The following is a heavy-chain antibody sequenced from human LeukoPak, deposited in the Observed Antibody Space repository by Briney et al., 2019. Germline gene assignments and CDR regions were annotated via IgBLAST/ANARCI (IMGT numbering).Heavy chain of an antibody. V-gene: IGHV5-51*01. CDR1: GYSFTSYW. CDR2: IYPGDSDT. Sequence: GESLKISCKGSGYSFTSYWIGWVRQMPGKGLEWMGIIYPGDSDTRYSPSFQGQVTISADKSISTAYLQWSSLKASDTAMYYCARLRGSYGYYHYYMDVWGKGTTVTVSS. CDR3: ARLRGSYGYYHYYMDV. J-gene: IGHJ6*03. D-gene: IGHD5-18*01.